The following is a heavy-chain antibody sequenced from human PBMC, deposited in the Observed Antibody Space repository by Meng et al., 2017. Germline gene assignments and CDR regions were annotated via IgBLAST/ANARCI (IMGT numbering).Heavy chain of an antibody. CDR1: GVTFSGSD. CDR2: IETRPNNYAT. V-gene: IGHV3-73*01. CDR3: TIYTRGHI. J-gene: IGHJ3*02. Sequence: GESLKISCAVSGVTFSGSDIHWVRQASGKGLEWVGRIETRPNNYATSYAGSLRGRFTISRDDSENMAHLQMNSLETEDTALYYCTIYTRGHICGQGSMVTVSS. D-gene: IGHD4-11*01.